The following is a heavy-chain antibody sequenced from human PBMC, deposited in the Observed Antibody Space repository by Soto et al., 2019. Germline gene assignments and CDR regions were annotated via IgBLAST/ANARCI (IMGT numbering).Heavy chain of an antibody. CDR2: ISSSSSYI. CDR3: ARDRCSSTSCYHG. Sequence: EVQLVESGGGLVKPGGSLRLSCAVSGFIFSSYSMNWVRQAPGKGLEWVSSISSSSSYIYYADSVKGRFTISRDNAKNSLYLQMNSLRAEDTAVYYCARDRCSSTSCYHGWGQGTLVTVSS. CDR1: GFIFSSYS. D-gene: IGHD2-2*01. J-gene: IGHJ4*02. V-gene: IGHV3-21*01.